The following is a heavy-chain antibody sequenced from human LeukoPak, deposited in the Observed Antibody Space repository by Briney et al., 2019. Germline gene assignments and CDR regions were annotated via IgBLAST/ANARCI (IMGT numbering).Heavy chain of an antibody. V-gene: IGHV4-39*07. Sequence: SETLSLTCTVSGGSISSSSYYWGWIRQPPGKGLEWIGEINHSGSTNYNPSLKSRVTISVDTSKNQFSLKLSSVTAADTAVYYCARGGLYYPFDYWGQGTLVTVSS. CDR2: INHSGST. J-gene: IGHJ4*02. CDR3: ARGGLYYPFDY. CDR1: GGSISSSSYY. D-gene: IGHD3-10*01.